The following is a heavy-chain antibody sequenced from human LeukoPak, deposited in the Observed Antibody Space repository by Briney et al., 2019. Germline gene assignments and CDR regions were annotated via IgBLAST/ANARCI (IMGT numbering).Heavy chain of an antibody. V-gene: IGHV1-8*01. CDR2: INPKSGRT. CDR1: GYTFTSSD. D-gene: IGHD6-13*01. Sequence: ASVKVSCKASGYTFTSSDINWVRQAPGQGLEWMGWINPKSGRTGYAKKFQDRGSMTMNTSISTAYMEVSSLRFDDTAVYYCARGRSGLAAAGTYDYWGQGTLITVSS. CDR3: ARGRSGLAAAGTYDY. J-gene: IGHJ4*02.